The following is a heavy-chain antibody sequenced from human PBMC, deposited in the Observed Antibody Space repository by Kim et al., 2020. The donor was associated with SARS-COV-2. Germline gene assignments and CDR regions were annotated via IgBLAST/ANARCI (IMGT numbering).Heavy chain of an antibody. V-gene: IGHV3-21*01. CDR3: ARDSALWFGELPEN. Sequence: GGSLRLSCAASGFTFSSYSMNWVRQAPGKGLEWVSSISSSSSYIYYADSVKGRFTISRDNAKNSLYLQMNSLRAEDTAVYYCARDSALWFGELPENWGQGTLVTVSS. J-gene: IGHJ4*02. CDR2: ISSSSSYI. D-gene: IGHD3-10*01. CDR1: GFTFSSYS.